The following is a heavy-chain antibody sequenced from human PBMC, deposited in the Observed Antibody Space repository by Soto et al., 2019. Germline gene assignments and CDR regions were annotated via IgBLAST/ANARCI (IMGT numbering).Heavy chain of an antibody. CDR2: IYYSGST. CDR1: GGSISSYY. Sequence: SQTLSLTCTVSGGSISSYYWRWIVHPPGNGLEWIGYIYYSGSTNYNPSLKSRVTISVDTSKNQFSLKLSSVTAADTAVYYCARAEWELLGGSTTGYGMDVWGQGTTVTVSS. V-gene: IGHV4-59*01. D-gene: IGHD1-26*01. CDR3: ARAEWELLGGSTTGYGMDV. J-gene: IGHJ6*02.